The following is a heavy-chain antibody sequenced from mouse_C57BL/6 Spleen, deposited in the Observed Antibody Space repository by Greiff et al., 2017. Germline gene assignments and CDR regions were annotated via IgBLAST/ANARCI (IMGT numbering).Heavy chain of an antibody. CDR2: ISAGGSYT. V-gene: IGHV5-4*01. Sequence: EVQLLESGGGLVKPGGSLKLSCEASGFTFSSYSMYWVRQTPGKRLEWIGAISAGGSYTYYPDNVKGKFTFSGDKAKNKLYLQLSHLKSEDTAMYYCARDITPAWYAMDYWGQGTSVTVSA. D-gene: IGHD1-3*01. CDR1: GFTFSSYS. CDR3: ARDITPAWYAMDY. J-gene: IGHJ4*01.